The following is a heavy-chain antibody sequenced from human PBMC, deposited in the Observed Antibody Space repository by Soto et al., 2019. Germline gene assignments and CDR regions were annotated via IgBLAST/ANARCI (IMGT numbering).Heavy chain of an antibody. J-gene: IGHJ4*02. V-gene: IGHV4-59*01. Sequence: SETLSLTCTVSGGSISSYYWSWIRQPPGKGLEWIGYIYYSGSTNYNPSLKSRVTISVDTSKNQFSLKLSSVTAADTAVYYCARATVATILSIDYWGQGTRVTVSS. CDR2: IYYSGST. CDR3: ARATVATILSIDY. D-gene: IGHD5-12*01. CDR1: GGSISSYY.